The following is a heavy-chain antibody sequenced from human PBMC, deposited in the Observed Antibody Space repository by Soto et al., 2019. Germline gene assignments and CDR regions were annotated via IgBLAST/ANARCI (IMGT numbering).Heavy chain of an antibody. CDR1: GYTFTKYG. Sequence: QVQLVQSGAEVKKPGASVKVSCKASGYTFTKYGISWVRQAPGQGLQWMGWISAYNGNANYAQKLQGRVTMTTDTSTSTAYMELRSLRSDDTAVYYCARAYYDILTGYYTEFDYWGQGTLVTVSS. CDR3: ARAYYDILTGYYTEFDY. V-gene: IGHV1-18*01. J-gene: IGHJ4*02. D-gene: IGHD3-9*01. CDR2: ISAYNGNA.